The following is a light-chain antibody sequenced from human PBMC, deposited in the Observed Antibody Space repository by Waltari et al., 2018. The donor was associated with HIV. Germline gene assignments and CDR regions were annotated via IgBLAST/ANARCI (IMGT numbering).Light chain of an antibody. CDR1: SSDVGGYNY. V-gene: IGLV2-11*01. CDR2: DVS. J-gene: IGLJ3*02. Sequence: QSALTQPRSVSGSPGQSVTISCTGTSSDVGGYNYVSWYQQHPGKAPKLMIYDVSKRPSGVPDRVSGSKSGNTASLTISGLQAEDEADYYCCSYAGSYTWVFSGGTKLTVL. CDR3: CSYAGSYTWV.